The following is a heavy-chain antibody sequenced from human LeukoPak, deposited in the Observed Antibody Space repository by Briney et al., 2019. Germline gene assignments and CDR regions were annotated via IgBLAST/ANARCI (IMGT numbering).Heavy chain of an antibody. CDR2: IRSKAYGGTT. CDR3: SRTNFYYDSSGYYY. D-gene: IGHD3-22*01. Sequence: GGSLRLSCTASGFTFGGYAMSWVRQAPGKGLEWVGFIRSKAYGGTTEYAASVKGRFTISRDDSKSIAYLQMNSLKTEDTAVYYCSRTNFYYDSSGYYYWGQGTLVTVSS. V-gene: IGHV3-49*04. CDR1: GFTFGGYA. J-gene: IGHJ4*02.